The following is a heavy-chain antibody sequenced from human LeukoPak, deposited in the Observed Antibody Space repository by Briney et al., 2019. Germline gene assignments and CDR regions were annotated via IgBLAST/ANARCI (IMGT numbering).Heavy chain of an antibody. V-gene: IGHV1-18*01. D-gene: IGHD2-2*01. J-gene: IGHJ5*02. CDR3: AREMGYCSSTSCSPLDP. CDR1: GYTFISYG. Sequence: ASVKVSCKASGYTFISYGISWVRQAPGQGLEWMGWISAYNGNTNYAQKLQGRVTMTTDTSTSTAYMELRSLRSDDTAVYYCAREMGYCSSTSCSPLDPWGQGTLVTVSS. CDR2: ISAYNGNT.